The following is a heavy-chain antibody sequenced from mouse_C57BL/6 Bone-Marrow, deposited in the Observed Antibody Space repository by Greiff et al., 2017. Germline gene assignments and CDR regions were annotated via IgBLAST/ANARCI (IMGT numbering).Heavy chain of an antibody. Sequence: VQLQQSGPELVKPGASVKIPCTASGYTFTDYNMDWVKQSPGKILEWIGDINPKNGGTIYHQKLQGKATLTVDKSSSTAYMELRSLTSEDTAGYYCARDDGSSYWYFDGWGTGTTVTVSS. CDR2: INPKNGGT. V-gene: IGHV1-18*01. D-gene: IGHD1-1*01. J-gene: IGHJ1*03. CDR1: GYTFTDYN. CDR3: ARDDGSSYWYFDG.